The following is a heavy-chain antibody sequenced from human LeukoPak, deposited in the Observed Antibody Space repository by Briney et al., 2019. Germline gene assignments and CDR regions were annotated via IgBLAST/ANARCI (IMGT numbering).Heavy chain of an antibody. CDR1: GFTFSSYS. V-gene: IGHV3-21*01. CDR3: ARDGKPVDSSGYRYFQH. Sequence: GGSLRLSCAASGFTFSSYSMNWVRQAPGKGLEWVSSISSSSSYIYYADSVKGRFTISRDNAKNSLYLQMNSLRAEDTAVYYCARDGKPVDSSGYRYFQHWGQGTLVTVSS. J-gene: IGHJ1*01. CDR2: ISSSSSYI. D-gene: IGHD3-22*01.